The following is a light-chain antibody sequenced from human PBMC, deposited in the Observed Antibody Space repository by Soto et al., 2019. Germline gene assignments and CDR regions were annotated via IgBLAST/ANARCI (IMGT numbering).Light chain of an antibody. CDR1: SSDVGAYNY. V-gene: IGLV2-8*01. CDR3: ISFAPSNTRV. CDR2: EVT. Sequence: QSALTQPPSASGSPGQSVTISCTGTSSDVGAYNYVSWYQQHAGKAPKLVIYEVTKRPSGVPDRFSGSKSANTASLTVSGLQPEDQPDYYCISFAPSNTRVFGRGTKLTVL. J-gene: IGLJ3*02.